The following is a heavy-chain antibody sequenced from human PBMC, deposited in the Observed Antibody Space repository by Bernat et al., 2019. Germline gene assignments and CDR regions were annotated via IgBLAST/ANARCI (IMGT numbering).Heavy chain of an antibody. CDR3: ARISTTFGGVIVDDAFDI. CDR1: GGTFSSYA. J-gene: IGHJ3*02. Sequence: QVQLVQSGAEVKKPGSSVKVSCKASGGTFSSYAISWVRQAPGQGLEWMGGIIPIFGTANYAQKFQGRVTITADESTSTAYMELSSLRSEDTAVYYCARISTTFGGVIVDDAFDIWGQGTMVTVSS. D-gene: IGHD3-16*02. CDR2: IIPIFGTA. V-gene: IGHV1-69*01.